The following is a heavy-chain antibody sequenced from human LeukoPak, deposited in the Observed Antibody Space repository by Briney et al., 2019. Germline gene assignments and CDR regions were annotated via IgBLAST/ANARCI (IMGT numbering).Heavy chain of an antibody. Sequence: SETLSLTCTVSGGSISSSSYYWGWIRQSPGKGLEWIANIYYSGSTYYNPSLKSRVTISVDTSKNQFSLKLSSVTAADTAVYYCAGDGSGTYYHDYWGQGTLVTVSS. V-gene: IGHV4-39*01. J-gene: IGHJ4*02. CDR1: GGSISSSSYY. D-gene: IGHD3-10*01. CDR3: AGDGSGTYYHDY. CDR2: IYYSGST.